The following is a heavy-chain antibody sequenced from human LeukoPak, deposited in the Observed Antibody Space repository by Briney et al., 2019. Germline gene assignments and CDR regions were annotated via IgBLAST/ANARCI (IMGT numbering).Heavy chain of an antibody. Sequence: GGSLRLSCAASGFTLSSYWMSWVRQAPGKGLEWVANIKQDGSEKYYVDSVKGRFTISRDNAKNSLYLQMNSLRAEDTAVYYCARDGGGAIAVAGNFDYWGQGTLVTVSS. CDR1: GFTLSSYW. V-gene: IGHV3-7*01. J-gene: IGHJ4*02. D-gene: IGHD6-19*01. CDR2: IKQDGSEK. CDR3: ARDGGGAIAVAGNFDY.